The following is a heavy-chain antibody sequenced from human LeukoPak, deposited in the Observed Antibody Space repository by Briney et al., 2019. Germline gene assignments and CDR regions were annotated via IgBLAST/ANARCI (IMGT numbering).Heavy chain of an antibody. V-gene: IGHV5-51*01. J-gene: IGHJ4*02. D-gene: IGHD1-1*01. CDR1: EYRIYNYW. CDR3: ARRDVGGTVDY. Sequence: GESLKISCKGSEYRIYNYWIGWVRQMPGKGLEWMGIIYPDDSDTRYSPSFQGQVTISADKSISTAYLQWSSLKASDTATYYCARRDVGGTVDYWGQGTLVTVSS. CDR2: IYPDDSDT.